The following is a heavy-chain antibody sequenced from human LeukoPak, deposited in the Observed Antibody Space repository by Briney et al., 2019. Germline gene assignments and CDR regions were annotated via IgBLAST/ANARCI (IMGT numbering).Heavy chain of an antibody. V-gene: IGHV3-30*18. CDR2: ISYDGSNK. CDR1: AFTFSSYG. CDR3: AKDGQLLWFGEVDY. J-gene: IGHJ4*02. D-gene: IGHD3-10*01. Sequence: GGSLTLSCAASAFTFSSYGMHWVRQAPGKGLEWVAVISYDGSNKYYADSVKGRFTISRDNSKNTLYLQMNSLRAEDTGVYYCAKDGQLLWFGEVDYWGQGALVTVSS.